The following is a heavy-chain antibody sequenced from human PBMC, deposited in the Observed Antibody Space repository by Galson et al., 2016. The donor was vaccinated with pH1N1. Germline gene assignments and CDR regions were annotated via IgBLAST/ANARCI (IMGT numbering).Heavy chain of an antibody. D-gene: IGHD3-22*01. V-gene: IGHV1-69*13. J-gene: IGHJ2*01. CDR1: GGTFSSSD. CDR3: AREDYYDTDLSDWYFDL. Sequence: SVKVSCKASGGTFSSSDINWVRQAPGQGLEWMGGIIPIFGTSKYAQKFQGRVTITADESTTTAYMELSRLISEDTAVYYCAREDYYDTDLSDWYFDLWGRGTLVTVSS. CDR2: IIPIFGTS.